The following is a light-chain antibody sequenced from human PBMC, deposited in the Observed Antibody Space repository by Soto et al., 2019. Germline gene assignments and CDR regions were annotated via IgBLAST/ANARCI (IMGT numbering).Light chain of an antibody. CDR2: KAS. Sequence: DIQMTQSRSTLSASVGDRVTITCRASQSISSWLAWYQQKPGKAPTLLIYKASFLQSGVPSRFSGSGSGTVFTLTISSLQPDDFATYYCQQYNSYSTFGQGTKVAIK. CDR1: QSISSW. V-gene: IGKV1-5*03. CDR3: QQYNSYST. J-gene: IGKJ1*01.